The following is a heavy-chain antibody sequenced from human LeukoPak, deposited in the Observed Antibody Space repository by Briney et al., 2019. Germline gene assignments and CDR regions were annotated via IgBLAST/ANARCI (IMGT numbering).Heavy chain of an antibody. CDR1: GDSISSGDYY. CDR2: INHSGST. Sequence: SETLSLTCTVSGDSISSGDYYWSWIRQPPGKGLEWIGEINHSGSTNYNPSLKSRVTISVDTSKNQFSLKLISVTAADTAVYYCARLTDCGGDCSRQPVYYYYMDVWGKGTTVTISS. CDR3: ARLTDCGGDCSRQPVYYYYMDV. J-gene: IGHJ6*03. D-gene: IGHD2-21*02. V-gene: IGHV4-39*07.